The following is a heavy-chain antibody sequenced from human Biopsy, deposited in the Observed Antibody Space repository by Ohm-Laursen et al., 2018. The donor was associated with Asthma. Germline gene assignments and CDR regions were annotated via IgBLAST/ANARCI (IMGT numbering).Heavy chain of an antibody. V-gene: IGHV3-9*01. Sequence: SLRLSCAASGFTFDDYAMHWVRQAPGKGPEWVSGISWNSGSIGYADSVKGRFTISRDNAKNSLYLQMNSLRSEDTAVYYCARKAGSCISRTCYSLDFWGQGTLVTVSS. CDR3: ARKAGSCISRTCYSLDF. D-gene: IGHD2-2*01. CDR1: GFTFDDYA. CDR2: ISWNSGSI. J-gene: IGHJ4*02.